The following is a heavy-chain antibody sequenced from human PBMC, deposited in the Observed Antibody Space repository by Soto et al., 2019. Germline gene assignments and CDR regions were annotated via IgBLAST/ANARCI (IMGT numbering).Heavy chain of an antibody. CDR1: GGTFSSYA. CDR2: IIPIFGTA. J-gene: IGHJ3*02. D-gene: IGHD2-2*01. CDR3: ARDIVVVPAAYSDAFDI. V-gene: IGHV1-69*13. Sequence: SVKVSCKASGGTFSSYAISWVRQAPGQGLVWMGGIIPIFGTANYAQKFQGRVTITADESTSTAYMELSSLRSEDTAVYYCARDIVVVPAAYSDAFDIWGQGTMVTVSS.